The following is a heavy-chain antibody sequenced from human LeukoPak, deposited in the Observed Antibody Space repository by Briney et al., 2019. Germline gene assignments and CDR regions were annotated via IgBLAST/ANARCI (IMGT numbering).Heavy chain of an antibody. CDR2: IKSKTDGGTT. CDR3: ARQESGYDHFDY. Sequence: GGSLRLSCAASGFTFSNAWMSWVRQAPGKGLEWVGRIKSKTDGGTTDYAAPVKGRFTISRDDSKNTLYLQMNSLKTEDTAVYYCARQESGYDHFDYWGQGTLVTVSS. D-gene: IGHD5-12*01. J-gene: IGHJ4*02. CDR1: GFTFSNAW. V-gene: IGHV3-15*01.